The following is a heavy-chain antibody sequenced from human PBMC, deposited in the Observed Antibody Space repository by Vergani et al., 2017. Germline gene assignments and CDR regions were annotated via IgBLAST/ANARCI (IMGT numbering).Heavy chain of an antibody. CDR2: IYTSGST. CDR3: ARDLMRWLQSDHTYYYYGMDV. CDR1: GGSISSYY. V-gene: IGHV4-4*07. J-gene: IGHJ6*02. D-gene: IGHD5-24*01. Sequence: QVQLQESGPGLVKPSETLSLTCTVSGGSISSYYWNWIRQPAGKGLEWIGRIYTSGSTNYNPSLESRVTMSVDTSKSQFSLKLSSVTAADTAVYYCARDLMRWLQSDHTYYYYGMDVWGQGTTVTVSS.